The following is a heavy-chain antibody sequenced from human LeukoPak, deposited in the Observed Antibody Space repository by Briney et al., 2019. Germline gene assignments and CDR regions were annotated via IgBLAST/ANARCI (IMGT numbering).Heavy chain of an antibody. D-gene: IGHD6-13*01. Sequence: SVKVSCKASGYTFTYRYLHWVRQAPGQALEWMGWITPFNGNTNYAQKFQDRVTITRDRSMSTAYMELSSLRSEDTAMYYCATTSSSGLYYYYMDVWGKGTTVTVSS. CDR3: ATTSSSGLYYYYMDV. CDR2: ITPFNGNT. V-gene: IGHV1-45*02. CDR1: GYTFTYRY. J-gene: IGHJ6*03.